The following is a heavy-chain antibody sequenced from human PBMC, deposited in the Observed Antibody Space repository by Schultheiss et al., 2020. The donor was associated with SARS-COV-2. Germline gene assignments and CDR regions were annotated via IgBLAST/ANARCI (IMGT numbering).Heavy chain of an antibody. V-gene: IGHV1-2*06. CDR1: GYSFTKYY. CDR3: AREGVTTGYYYGMDV. CDR2: INPDNGGT. J-gene: IGHJ6*02. D-gene: IGHD4-17*01. Sequence: ASVKVSCKASGYSFTKYYIHWVRQAPGQGLEWVGRINPDNGGTKFAQKFQGRVTMTRDTSISTAYMELSRLRSEDTAVYYCAREGVTTGYYYGMDVWGQGTTVTVSS.